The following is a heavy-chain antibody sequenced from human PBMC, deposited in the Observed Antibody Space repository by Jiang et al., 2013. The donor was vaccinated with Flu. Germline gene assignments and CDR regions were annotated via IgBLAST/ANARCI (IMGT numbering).Heavy chain of an antibody. D-gene: IGHD4-23*01. V-gene: IGHV1-69*04. CDR2: IIPILGIA. CDR1: GDNFSTFA. CDR3: ARGSGGSFDFDY. J-gene: IGHJ4*02. Sequence: GAEVKEPGSSVRVSCKASGDNFSTFAISWVRQAPGQGLEWMGRIIPILGIAKYAQKFQGRLTMTADNPTTTAYMDLSSLRSEDTAVYFCARGSGGSFDFDYWGPGTLVTVSS.